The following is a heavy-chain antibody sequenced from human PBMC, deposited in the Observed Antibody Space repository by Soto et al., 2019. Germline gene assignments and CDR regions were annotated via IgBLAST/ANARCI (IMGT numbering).Heavy chain of an antibody. V-gene: IGHV3-33*08. CDR3: ARGGYSYGRYYYYGMDV. J-gene: IGHJ6*02. D-gene: IGHD5-18*01. CDR1: EFTFSSYS. Sequence: PGGSLRLSCAASEFTFSSYSMIWVRQAPGKGLEWVSGILYVGSIKYFADSVKGRFTISRDISKNTLYLQMNSLRAEDTAVYYCARGGYSYGRYYYYGMDVWGQGTTVTVSS. CDR2: ILYVGSIK.